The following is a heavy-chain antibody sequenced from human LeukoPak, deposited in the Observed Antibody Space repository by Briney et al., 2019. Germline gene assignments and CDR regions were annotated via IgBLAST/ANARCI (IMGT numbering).Heavy chain of an antibody. CDR1: GGSFSGYY. CDR2: INHNGST. CDR3: ARGRGYGYVTGVGYFDY. Sequence: SGTLSLTCAVYGGSFSGYYWSWIRQPPGKGLEWIGEINHNGSTNYNPSLKSRVTISVDTSKNQFSLKLTSVTAADTAVYYCARGRGYGYVTGVGYFDYWGQGTLVTVSS. D-gene: IGHD5-18*01. V-gene: IGHV4-34*01. J-gene: IGHJ4*02.